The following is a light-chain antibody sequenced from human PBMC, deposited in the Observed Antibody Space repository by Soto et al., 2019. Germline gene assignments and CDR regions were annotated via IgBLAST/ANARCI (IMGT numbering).Light chain of an antibody. J-gene: IGLJ3*02. CDR3: AAWDDGLNGPV. CDR1: SSNIGNNA. Sequence: QSVLTQPPSVSEAPRQRVTISCSGSSSNIGNNAVNWYQQLPGKAPKLLIYYDDLLASGVSDRFSGSKSGPSASLAISGLQSEDEAIYYCAAWDDGLNGPVFGGGTTLTVL. V-gene: IGLV1-36*01. CDR2: YDD.